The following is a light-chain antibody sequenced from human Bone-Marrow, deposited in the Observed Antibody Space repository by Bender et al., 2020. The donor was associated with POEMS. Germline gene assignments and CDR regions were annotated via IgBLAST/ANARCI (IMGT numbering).Light chain of an antibody. V-gene: IGLV2-14*02. CDR2: EDI. CDR3: SSYTSASTVV. Sequence: QSALTQPASVSGSPGQSITISCTETTSGVGNLNLVSWYQQHPGKAPKLLIYEDIQRPSGVSHRFSGSKSGNTASLTISGLQAEDEADYYCSSYTSASTVVFGGGTKLTVL. J-gene: IGLJ2*01. CDR1: TSGVGNLNL.